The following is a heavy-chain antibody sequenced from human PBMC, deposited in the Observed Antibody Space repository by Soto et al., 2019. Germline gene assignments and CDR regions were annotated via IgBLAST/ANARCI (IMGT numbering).Heavy chain of an antibody. D-gene: IGHD5-18*01. J-gene: IGHJ3*02. CDR2: ISYHGSTE. V-gene: IGHV3-30-3*01. CDR1: GFSFSIYA. CDR3: ARGYSYGPNWESDALYI. Sequence: QVQLVESGGGVVQPGRSLRLSCAASGFSFSIYAMHWVRQAPGKGLEWVAVISYHGSTEYYGDSVKGRFTISRDKSKNTLYLQMYSLRPEDTAIYYCARGYSYGPNWESDALYIWGQGAMVTVSS.